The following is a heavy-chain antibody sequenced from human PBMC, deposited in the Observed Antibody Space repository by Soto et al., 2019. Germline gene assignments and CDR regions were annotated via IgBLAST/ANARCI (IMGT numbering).Heavy chain of an antibody. CDR3: ARASYDYDFWSGPFHFDY. CDR2: ISAYNGNT. D-gene: IGHD3-3*01. J-gene: IGHJ4*02. Sequence: QVQLVQSGAEVKKPGASVKVSCKASGYTFTSYGISWVRQAPGQGLEWMGWISAYNGNTNYAQKLQGRVTMTTGTSTSSAYMELRSLRSDDTAVYYCARASYDYDFWSGPFHFDYWGQGTLVTVAS. V-gene: IGHV1-18*01. CDR1: GYTFTSYG.